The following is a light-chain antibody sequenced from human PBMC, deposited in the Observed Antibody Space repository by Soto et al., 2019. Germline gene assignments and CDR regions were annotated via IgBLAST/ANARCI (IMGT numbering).Light chain of an antibody. CDR2: DAS. J-gene: IGKJ3*01. Sequence: DIQITHSPSSLSASVVDRVTITFLASQDITNYLNWYQQKPGKAPKLLIYDASNLETGVPSRFSGSGSGTDFTFTISSLQPEDIATYYCQKYYNLPFNFGPGTKVDIK. CDR3: QKYYNLPFN. V-gene: IGKV1-33*01. CDR1: QDITNY.